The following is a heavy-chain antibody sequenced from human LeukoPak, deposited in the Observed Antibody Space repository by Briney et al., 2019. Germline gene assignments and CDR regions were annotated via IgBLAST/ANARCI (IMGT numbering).Heavy chain of an antibody. CDR3: AKDHSTVTTPYYFDC. J-gene: IGHJ4*02. Sequence: GGFLRLSCAASGFTFSSYVMHWVRQAPGKGLEWVAFIRYDGSNKYYADSVKGRFTISRDNSKNTLYLQMNSLRGEDTAVYYCAKDHSTVTTPYYFDCWGQGTLVTVSS. D-gene: IGHD4-17*01. CDR1: GFTFSSYV. V-gene: IGHV3-30*02. CDR2: IRYDGSNK.